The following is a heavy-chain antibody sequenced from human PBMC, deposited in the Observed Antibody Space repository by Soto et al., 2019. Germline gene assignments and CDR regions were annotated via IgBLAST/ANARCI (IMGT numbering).Heavy chain of an antibody. CDR3: AREALDFWSGYPTLYGMDV. J-gene: IGHJ6*02. D-gene: IGHD3-3*01. V-gene: IGHV4-31*03. CDR2: IYYSGST. CDR1: GGSISSGGYY. Sequence: QVQLQESGPGLVKPSQTLSLTCTVSGGSISSGGYYWSWIRQHPGKGLEWIGYIYYSGSTYYNTSLKSRFTISVDTSKNQFSLKLSSVTAADTAVYYCAREALDFWSGYPTLYGMDVWGQGTTVTVSS.